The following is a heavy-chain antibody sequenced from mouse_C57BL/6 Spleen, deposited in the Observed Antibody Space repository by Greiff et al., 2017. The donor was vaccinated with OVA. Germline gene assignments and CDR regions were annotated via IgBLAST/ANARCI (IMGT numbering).Heavy chain of an antibody. Sequence: VQLQQPGAELVKPGASVKLSCKASGYTFTSYWMPWVKQRPGQGLEWIGEIDPSDGYTNYNQKFKGKATLTVDTSSSPAYMQLSSLTSEDSAVYYGARESSTTVREDYWGQGTSVTVSS. CDR3: ARESSTTVREDY. CDR1: GYTFTSYW. V-gene: IGHV1-50*01. J-gene: IGHJ4*01. CDR2: IDPSDGYT. D-gene: IGHD1-1*01.